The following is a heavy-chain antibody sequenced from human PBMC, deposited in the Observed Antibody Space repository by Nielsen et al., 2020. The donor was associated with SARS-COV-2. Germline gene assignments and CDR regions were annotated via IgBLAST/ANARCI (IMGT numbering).Heavy chain of an antibody. CDR1: GFIFSNNN. D-gene: IGHD3-3*01. V-gene: IGHV3-21*01. CDR2: ISGSTTYI. Sequence: GESLKISCAASGFIFSNNNMNWVRQAPGKGLEWVSSISGSTTYIYYADSVKGRFTISRDNAKNPLYLQMNSLRAEDTAMYYCARDREYYDFWSDYEPYYFDFWGPGTLVTVSS. CDR3: ARDREYYDFWSDYEPYYFDF. J-gene: IGHJ4*02.